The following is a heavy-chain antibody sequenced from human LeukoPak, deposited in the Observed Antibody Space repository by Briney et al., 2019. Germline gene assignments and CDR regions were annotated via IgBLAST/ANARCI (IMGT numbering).Heavy chain of an antibody. CDR2: TNDDGSEK. V-gene: IGHV3-7*01. J-gene: IGHJ5*02. CDR1: GFSFSSHW. D-gene: IGHD3-16*01. Sequence: GGSLRLSCAGSGFSFSSHWMSWVRQAPGKGLEWVANTNDDGSEKNYVDSAKGRFTISRDNAKKSLFLQMNSLRADDTAVYFCLREEGAWGQGTLVTVSS. CDR3: LREEGA.